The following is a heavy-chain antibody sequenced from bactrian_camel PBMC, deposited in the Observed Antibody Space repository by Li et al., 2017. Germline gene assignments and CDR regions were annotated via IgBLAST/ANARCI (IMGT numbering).Heavy chain of an antibody. Sequence: DVQLVESGGGSVQAGGSLRLSCEASDSSSNCMGWFRQAGKAREWVASIYDTGSGSRDTVYADSVKGRFTISLDSAKNTAYLQMNSLKPEDTGVYFCAATPMVANRLDPNNYNYWGQGTQVTVS. CDR2: IYDTGSGSRDT. V-gene: IGHV3S40*01. D-gene: IGHD5*01. CDR3: AATPMVANRLDPNNYNY. CDR1: DSSSNC. J-gene: IGHJ4*01.